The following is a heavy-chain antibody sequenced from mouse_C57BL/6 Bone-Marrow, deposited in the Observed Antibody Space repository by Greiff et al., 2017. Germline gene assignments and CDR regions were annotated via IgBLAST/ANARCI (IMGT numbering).Heavy chain of an antibody. V-gene: IGHV3-1*01. CDR2: ISYSGST. J-gene: IGHJ2*01. CDR3: ARGGDHYYGSSLYFDY. Sequence: VQLKESGPGMVKPSQSLSLTCTVTGYSITSGYDWHWIRHFPGNKLEWMGYISYSGSTNYNPSLKSRISITHDTSKNHFFLKLNSVTTEDTATYYCARGGDHYYGSSLYFDYWGQGTTLTVSS. CDR1: GYSITSGYD. D-gene: IGHD1-1*01.